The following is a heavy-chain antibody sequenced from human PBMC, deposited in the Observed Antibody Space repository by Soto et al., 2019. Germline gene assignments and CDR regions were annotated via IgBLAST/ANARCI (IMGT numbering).Heavy chain of an antibody. D-gene: IGHD6-19*01. CDR1: GGSMSGSY. Sequence: PSETLSLPGGVSGGSMSGSYWSWIRQSPGKGLEWLGYVYYTGSTNYSPSLRSRVSISVDTSKNEFSLRLSSVTAADTAVYFCARSVAVPGAHIDYWGQGTQVTVSS. V-gene: IGHV4-59*01. J-gene: IGHJ4*02. CDR3: ARSVAVPGAHIDY. CDR2: VYYTGST.